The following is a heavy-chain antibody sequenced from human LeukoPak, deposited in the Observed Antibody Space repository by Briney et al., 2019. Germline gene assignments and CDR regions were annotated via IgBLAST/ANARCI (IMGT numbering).Heavy chain of an antibody. V-gene: IGHV4-30-2*01. J-gene: IGHJ4*02. CDR3: ARGYDSLDY. Sequence: SETLSLTCAVSGGSISSGGYSWSWIRQPPGKGLEWIGYIYHSGSTYYNPSLKSRVTISVDRSKNQFPLKLSSVTAADTAVYYCARGYDSLDYWGQGTLVTVSS. CDR2: IYHSGST. D-gene: IGHD5-12*01. CDR1: GGSISSGGYS.